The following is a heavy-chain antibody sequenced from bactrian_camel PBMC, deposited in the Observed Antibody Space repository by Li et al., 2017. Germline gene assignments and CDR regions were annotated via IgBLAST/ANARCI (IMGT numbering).Heavy chain of an antibody. D-gene: IGHD2*01. CDR2: LDFFGTP. Sequence: VQLVESGGGSVQAGGSLRLSCATSGNAYCMGWLRQAPGNEREEIARLDFFGTPQYTKSDRFTISKDETTLYLLMNSLQPEDTAMYYCAARGFCSFDVIDWATEFAYWGQGTQVTVS. CDR3: AARGFCSFDVIDWATEFAY. J-gene: IGHJ4*01. CDR1: GNAYC. V-gene: IGHV3S53*01.